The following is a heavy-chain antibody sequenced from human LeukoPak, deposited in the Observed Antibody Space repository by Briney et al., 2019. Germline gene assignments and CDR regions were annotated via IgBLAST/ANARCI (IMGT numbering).Heavy chain of an antibody. CDR2: ISTSGYT. Sequence: SETLSLTCTVSGDSISRYYWSWIRQPAGKGLEWIGRISTSGYTNYNPSLKSRVAMSVDTSKNQFSLNQSSMTAADTAVYYCAREIKPTFKIVGTDPGNAFDIWGQGTLVTVSS. J-gene: IGHJ3*02. CDR3: AREIKPTFKIVGTDPGNAFDI. CDR1: GDSISRYY. V-gene: IGHV4-4*07. D-gene: IGHD1-26*01.